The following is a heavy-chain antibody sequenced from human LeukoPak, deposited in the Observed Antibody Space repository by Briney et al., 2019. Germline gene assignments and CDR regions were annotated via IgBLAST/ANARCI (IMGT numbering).Heavy chain of an antibody. D-gene: IGHD3-10*01. Sequence: GGSLRLSCAASRFTFSSYGMSWVLQAPGKGPEWLSGISSSGGSTYYADSVKGRFTISRDNSRNTLYLQMNSLRAEDTAVYYCARHLLWFGELSGGFDYWGQGTLVTVSS. CDR3: ARHLLWFGELSGGFDY. V-gene: IGHV3-23*01. CDR1: RFTFSSYG. J-gene: IGHJ4*02. CDR2: ISSSGGST.